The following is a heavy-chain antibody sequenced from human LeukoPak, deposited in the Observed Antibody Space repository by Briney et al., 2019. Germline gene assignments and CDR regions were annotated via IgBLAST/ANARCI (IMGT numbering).Heavy chain of an antibody. Sequence: GASVKVSCKASGYTFTSYYMHWVRQAPGQGHEWMGIINPSGGSTSYAQKFQGRVTMTRDTSTSTAYMELRSLRSDDTAVYYCARVHTITMIVVAPGIYRGQGTLVTVSS. V-gene: IGHV1-46*01. D-gene: IGHD3-22*01. J-gene: IGHJ4*02. CDR1: GYTFTSYY. CDR3: ARVHTITMIVVAPGIY. CDR2: INPSGGST.